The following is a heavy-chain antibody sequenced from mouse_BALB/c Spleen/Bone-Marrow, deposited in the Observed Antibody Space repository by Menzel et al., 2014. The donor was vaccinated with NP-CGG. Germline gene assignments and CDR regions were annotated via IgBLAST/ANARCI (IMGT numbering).Heavy chain of an antibody. V-gene: IGHV5-6*01. CDR1: GFTFSSYG. Sequence: EVQRVESGGDLVKPGGSLKLSCAASGFTFSSYGLSWVRQTPDKRLEWVATISSGGSYTYYPDSVKGRFTISRDNAKNTLYLQMSRLKSEDTAMYYCARQGYGYDGFDYWGQGTTLTVSS. CDR3: ARQGYGYDGFDY. D-gene: IGHD2-2*01. J-gene: IGHJ2*01. CDR2: ISSGGSYT.